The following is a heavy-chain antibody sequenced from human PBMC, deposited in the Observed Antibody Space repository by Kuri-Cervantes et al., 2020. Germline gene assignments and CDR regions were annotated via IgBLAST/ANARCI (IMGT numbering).Heavy chain of an antibody. CDR2: ISGSGGST. J-gene: IGHJ6*03. CDR3: AKDGVLIGSGSYYALYYYYYMDV. CDR1: GFSFSNYA. Sequence: ESLKISCAASGFSFSNYAMSWVRQAPGKGLEWVSAISGSGGSTYYADSVKGRFTISRDNSKNTLYMQMNNLRDEDTAVYYCAKDGVLIGSGSYYALYYYYYMDVWGKGTTVTVSS. D-gene: IGHD3-10*01. V-gene: IGHV3-23*01.